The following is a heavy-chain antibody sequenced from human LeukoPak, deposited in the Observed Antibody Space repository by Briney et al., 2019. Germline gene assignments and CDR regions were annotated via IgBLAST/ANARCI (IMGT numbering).Heavy chain of an antibody. V-gene: IGHV3-23*01. Sequence: GGSLRLSCAASGFTFTSFAMSWVRQAPGKGLEWVSTFSGTTSTYYADSVKGRVTISRDNSKNTPYLQMNSLRDHATGVYYCTKLKEWQPQRYFFEYWGQGALVTVAS. CDR2: FSGTTST. D-gene: IGHD3-3*01. CDR1: GFTFTSFA. J-gene: IGHJ4*02. CDR3: TKLKEWQPQRYFFEY.